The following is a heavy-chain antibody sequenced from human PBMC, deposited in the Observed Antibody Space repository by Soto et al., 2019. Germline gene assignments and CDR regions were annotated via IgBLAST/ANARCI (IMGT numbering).Heavy chain of an antibody. J-gene: IGHJ4*02. CDR2: MYHSGST. CDR3: ARGPTYYYDSSGYYLFDY. D-gene: IGHD3-22*01. Sequence: SETLSLTCTVSGGSVSSNSYSWGWIRQSPGKGLEWIGYMYHSGSTYYNTSLKNRVTISIDRSKNQFSLKLSSVTAADTAVYYCARGPTYYYDSSGYYLFDYWGQGTLVTVSS. CDR1: GGSVSSNSYS. V-gene: IGHV4-39*07.